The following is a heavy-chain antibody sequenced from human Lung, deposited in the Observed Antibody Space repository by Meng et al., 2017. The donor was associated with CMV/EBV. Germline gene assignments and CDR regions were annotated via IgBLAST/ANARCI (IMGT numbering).Heavy chain of an antibody. CDR2: IYYSGST. CDR3: ARDRSSDWFDP. V-gene: IGHV4-31*03. CDR1: GGSISSGGSY. D-gene: IGHD3-10*01. Sequence: TCTVSGGSISSGGSYWSWIRQHPGKGLEWIGYIYYSGSTYYNPSLKSRVTISVDTSKNQFSLKLSSVTAADTAVYYCARDRSSDWFDPWGQGTLVTVSS. J-gene: IGHJ5*02.